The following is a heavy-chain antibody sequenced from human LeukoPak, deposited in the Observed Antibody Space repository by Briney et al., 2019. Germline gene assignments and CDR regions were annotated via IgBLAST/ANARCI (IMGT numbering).Heavy chain of an antibody. CDR3: AKEPLADSGSDFGLGLFDY. CDR1: GFTFSNAW. CDR2: ISPTSTRT. Sequence: PGGSLRLSCAASGFTFSNAWMSWVRQAPGKGLEWVSAISPTSTRTYYLGSVKGRFTISRDNSKNTLYLQMNSLRADDTAVYYCAKEPLADSGSDFGLGLFDYWGQGTLVTVSS. D-gene: IGHD1-26*01. V-gene: IGHV3-23*01. J-gene: IGHJ4*02.